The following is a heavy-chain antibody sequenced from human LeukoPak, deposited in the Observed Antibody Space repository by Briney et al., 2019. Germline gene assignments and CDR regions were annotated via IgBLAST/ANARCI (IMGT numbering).Heavy chain of an antibody. Sequence: GGSLRLSCAAPGFSFSSYSMNWVRQGPGMGLEWVSHISSDSSVMHYGDAVKGRFAIYRDNAKNSLYLQMNSLRAEDTPVYYCARKSGSSGYPFDYWGQGTLVTVSS. CDR3: ARKSGSSGYPFDY. V-gene: IGHV3-48*01. CDR2: ISSDSSVM. D-gene: IGHD3-22*01. J-gene: IGHJ4*02. CDR1: GFSFSSYS.